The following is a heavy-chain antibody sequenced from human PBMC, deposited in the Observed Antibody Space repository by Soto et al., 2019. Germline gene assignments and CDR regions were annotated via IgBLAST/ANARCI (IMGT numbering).Heavy chain of an antibody. Sequence: EVQMVESGGGLVKPGGSLRLSCAASGFSFSNAWMNWVRQAPGKGLEWVGRIKSKSDGGTTDYAAPVNGRFIISRDDSKNTVYLQMSSLTAENTALYYCTDPGAYCGPITCYGLDVWGQGTTVTVSS. CDR2: IKSKSDGGTT. D-gene: IGHD2-21*01. CDR3: TDPGAYCGPITCYGLDV. V-gene: IGHV3-15*07. CDR1: GFSFSNAW. J-gene: IGHJ6*02.